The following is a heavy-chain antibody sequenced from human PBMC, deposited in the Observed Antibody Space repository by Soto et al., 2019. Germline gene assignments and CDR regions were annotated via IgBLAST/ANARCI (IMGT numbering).Heavy chain of an antibody. CDR3: TRRSYTVTPLYYYYMDV. D-gene: IGHD4-17*01. J-gene: IGHJ6*03. V-gene: IGHV3-73*01. CDR2: IRSKANSYAT. Sequence: GGSLRLSCAASGFTFSGSAMHWVRQASGKGLEWVGRIRSKANSYATAYAASVKGRFTISRDDSKNTAYLQMNSLKTEDTAVYYCTRRSYTVTPLYYYYMDVWGKGTTVTVSS. CDR1: GFTFSGSA.